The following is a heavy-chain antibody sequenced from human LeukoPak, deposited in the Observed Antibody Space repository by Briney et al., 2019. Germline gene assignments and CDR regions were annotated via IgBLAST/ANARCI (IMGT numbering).Heavy chain of an antibody. V-gene: IGHV3-11*04. CDR1: GFTFSDYY. CDR2: ISTGGTTI. CDR3: ARDGRGTYMNFDF. D-gene: IGHD3-16*01. J-gene: IGHJ4*02. Sequence: GGSLRLSCAASGFTFSDYYMIWIRQAPGKGLEWVSYISTGGTTIYYADSVKGRFTLSRDNAKNSLYLQMNSLRAEDTAVYYCARDGRGTYMNFDFWGQGTLVTVSS.